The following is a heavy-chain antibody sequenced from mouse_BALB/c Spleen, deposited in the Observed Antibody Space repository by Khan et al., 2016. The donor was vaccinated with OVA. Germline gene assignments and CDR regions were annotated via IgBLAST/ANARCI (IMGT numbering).Heavy chain of an antibody. CDR2: ISSYSGNT. CDR3: TRPAYDGYYDY. V-gene: IGHV1S137*01. Sequence: QVRLQQSGPELVRPGVSVKISCKGSGYTFTDYAIHWVKQSHAKSLEWIGLISSYSGNTSYKQKFKGRAKMTVDKSSSQAYMELARLTSEDSAIYYCTRPAYDGYYDYWGQGTTLTVSS. J-gene: IGHJ2*01. D-gene: IGHD2-3*01. CDR1: GYTFTDYA.